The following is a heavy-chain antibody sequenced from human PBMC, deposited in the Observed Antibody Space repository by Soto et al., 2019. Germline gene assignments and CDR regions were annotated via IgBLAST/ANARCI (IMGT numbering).Heavy chain of an antibody. CDR1: GYSFTSYW. Sequence: GESLKISCKGSGYSFTSYWIGWVRQMPGKGLEWMGIIYPGDSDTRYSPSFQGQVTISADKSISTAYLQWSSLKASDTAMYYCAAAVVVVAATERAFDSWGQGKVVTVSS. CDR2: IYPGDSDT. J-gene: IGHJ3*02. V-gene: IGHV5-51*01. CDR3: AAAVVVVAATERAFDS. D-gene: IGHD2-15*01.